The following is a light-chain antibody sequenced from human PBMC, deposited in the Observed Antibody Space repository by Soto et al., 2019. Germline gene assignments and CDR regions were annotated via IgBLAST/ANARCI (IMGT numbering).Light chain of an antibody. V-gene: IGKV3-11*01. CDR2: DAS. CDR1: QSVSSY. J-gene: IGKJ5*01. Sequence: EIVLTQSPATLSLSPGERATLSCRASQSVSSYLAWYQQKPGQAPRLLIYDASNRATGIPARFSGSGSGTDFTPTISSLEPEDFAVYYCQQRSNWPPRATFGQGTRLESK. CDR3: QQRSNWPPRAT.